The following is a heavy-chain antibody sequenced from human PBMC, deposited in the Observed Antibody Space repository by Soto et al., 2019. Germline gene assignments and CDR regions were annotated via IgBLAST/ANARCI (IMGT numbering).Heavy chain of an antibody. Sequence: QVQLVEPGGGVVQPGRSLRLSCAASGFTFGSYAMHWVRQAPGKGLEWVTLISYDGNTKYYADSVKGRFTISRDNSKNTLYLQMNSLRVEDTAIYYCARGGAYCSTTNCYDGMDVWGQGTTVTVSS. D-gene: IGHD2-2*01. J-gene: IGHJ6*02. CDR3: ARGGAYCSTTNCYDGMDV. CDR2: ISYDGNTK. V-gene: IGHV3-30-3*01. CDR1: GFTFGSYA.